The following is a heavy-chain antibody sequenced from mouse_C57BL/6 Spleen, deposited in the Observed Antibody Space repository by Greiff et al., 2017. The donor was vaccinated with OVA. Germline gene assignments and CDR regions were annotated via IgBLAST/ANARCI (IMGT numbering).Heavy chain of an antibody. Sequence: EVQGVESGEGLVKPGGSLKLSCAASGFTFSSYAMSWVRQTPEKRLEWVAYISSGGDYIYYAENVKGRFTISRDNARNTLYLQISRLKSEDTAMYYCTREGTYYSNFPWFAYWGQGTLVTVSA. J-gene: IGHJ3*01. CDR1: GFTFSSYA. V-gene: IGHV5-9-1*02. CDR3: TREGTYYSNFPWFAY. D-gene: IGHD2-5*01. CDR2: ISSGGDYI.